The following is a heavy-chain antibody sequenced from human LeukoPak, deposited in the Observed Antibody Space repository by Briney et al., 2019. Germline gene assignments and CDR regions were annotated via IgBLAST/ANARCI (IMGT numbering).Heavy chain of an antibody. Sequence: GGSLRLSCAASGFSVSNNYMSWVRQAPGKGLEWVSVIYSGGSTFYADSVKGRFTISRDNSKNTLYLQMNSPRAEDTAVYYCASDSYSPEYFQHWGQGTLVTVSS. J-gene: IGHJ1*01. CDR1: GFSVSNNY. V-gene: IGHV3-66*01. D-gene: IGHD2-15*01. CDR2: IYSGGST. CDR3: ASDSYSPEYFQH.